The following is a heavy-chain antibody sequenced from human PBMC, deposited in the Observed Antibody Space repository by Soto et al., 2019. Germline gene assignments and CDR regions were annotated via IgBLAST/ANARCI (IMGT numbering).Heavy chain of an antibody. CDR3: ARETYYYDSSGYGWFDP. J-gene: IGHJ5*02. Sequence: QVQLVQSGAEVKKPGSSVKVSCKASGGTFSSYAISWVRQAPGQGLEWMGGIIPIFGTANYAQKFQGRVKITADESTSTAYMELSSLRSEDTAVYYCARETYYYDSSGYGWFDPWGQGTLVTVSS. V-gene: IGHV1-69*01. CDR1: GGTFSSYA. D-gene: IGHD3-22*01. CDR2: IIPIFGTA.